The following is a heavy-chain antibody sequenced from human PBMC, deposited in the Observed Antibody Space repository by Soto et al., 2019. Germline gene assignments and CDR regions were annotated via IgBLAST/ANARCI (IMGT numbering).Heavy chain of an antibody. CDR3: ARDNGDIAARQDLDC. CDR2: ISYDGSNK. CDR1: GFTFSSYA. J-gene: IGHJ4*02. V-gene: IGHV3-30-3*01. Sequence: QVQLVESGGGVVQPGRSLRLSCAASGFTFSSYAMHWVRQAPGKGLEWVAVISYDGSNKYYADSVKGRFTISRDNSKNTLYLQMNSLRAEDTAVYYCARDNGDIAARQDLDCWGQGTLVTVSS. D-gene: IGHD6-6*01.